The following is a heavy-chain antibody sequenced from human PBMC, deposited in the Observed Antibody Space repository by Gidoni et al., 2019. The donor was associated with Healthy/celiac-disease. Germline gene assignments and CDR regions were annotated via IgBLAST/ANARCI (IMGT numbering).Heavy chain of an antibody. CDR3: ARVPYYYDSSRLDGDY. J-gene: IGHJ4*02. CDR2: ISSSSSYI. D-gene: IGHD3-22*01. Sequence: EVQLVESGGGLVKPGGSLRLSCAASGFTFSSYSMNWVRQAPGKGLEWVSSISSSSSYIYYADSVKGRFTISRDNAKNSLYLQMNSLRAEDTAVYYCARVPYYYDSSRLDGDYWGQGTLVTVSS. V-gene: IGHV3-21*01. CDR1: GFTFSSYS.